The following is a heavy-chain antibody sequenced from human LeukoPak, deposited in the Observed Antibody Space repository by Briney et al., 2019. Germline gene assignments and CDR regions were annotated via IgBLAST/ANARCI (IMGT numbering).Heavy chain of an antibody. D-gene: IGHD6-13*01. Sequence: SQTLSLTCAISGDSVSSNSAAWNWIRQSPSRGLEWLGRTYYRSKWYNDYAVSVKSRITINPDTSKNQFSLQLNSVTPEDTAVYYCARVLGMDSSSWHTNSPPPGLSPHYYYYYMDVWGKGTTVTVSS. CDR2: TYYRSKWYN. CDR1: GDSVSSNSAA. CDR3: ARVLGMDSSSWHTNSPPPGLSPHYYYYYMDV. V-gene: IGHV6-1*01. J-gene: IGHJ6*03.